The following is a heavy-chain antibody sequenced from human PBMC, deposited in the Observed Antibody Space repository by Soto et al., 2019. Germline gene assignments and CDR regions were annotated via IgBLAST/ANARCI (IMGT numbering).Heavy chain of an antibody. Sequence: QVQLQESGPGLVKPSQTLSLTCTVSGGSISSGDYYWSWIRQPPGKGLEWIGYIYYSGSTYYNPSLKSRVTISVDPSKTQFPRRRSFVTAADTAVYYWPRSGWFGDNWFHPWGQGTLVTVSS. J-gene: IGHJ5*02. CDR2: IYYSGST. CDR3: PRSGWFGDNWFHP. D-gene: IGHD3-10*01. V-gene: IGHV4-30-4*01. CDR1: GGSISSGDYY.